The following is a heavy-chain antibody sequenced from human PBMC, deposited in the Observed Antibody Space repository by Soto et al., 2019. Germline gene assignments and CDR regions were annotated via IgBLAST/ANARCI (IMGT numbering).Heavy chain of an antibody. J-gene: IGHJ6*02. V-gene: IGHV1-18*01. Sequence: QVQLVQSGDEVKKPGASVKVSCKASGYIFVNYGIAWVRQSPGQGLEWMGWISPYTGNTHSASKVQGRLTMTTDTSTSTAYMDLGSLTSDDTAVYYCVMVDNYVTPAPQDVWGQGTTVTVSS. CDR1: GYIFVNYG. D-gene: IGHD3-16*01. CDR3: VMVDNYVTPAPQDV. CDR2: ISPYTGNT.